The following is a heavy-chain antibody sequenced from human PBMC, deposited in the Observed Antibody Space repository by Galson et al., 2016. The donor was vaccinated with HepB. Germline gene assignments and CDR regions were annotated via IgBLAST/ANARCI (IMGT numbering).Heavy chain of an antibody. Sequence: SLRLSCAASGFTFSSYSMNWVRQAPGKGLEWVSYISTSGTNTYYADSVKGRFTISRDNAKNSLYVQMNSLRVEDTALYYCARDPGYITAAPFFDYWGQGTLVTVSS. CDR1: GFTFSSYS. V-gene: IGHV3-48*04. CDR3: ARDPGYITAAPFFDY. D-gene: IGHD5-24*01. J-gene: IGHJ4*02. CDR2: ISTSGTNT.